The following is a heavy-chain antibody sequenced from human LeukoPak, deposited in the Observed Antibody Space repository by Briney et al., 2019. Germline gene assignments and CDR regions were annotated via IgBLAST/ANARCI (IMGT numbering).Heavy chain of an antibody. V-gene: IGHV4-34*01. J-gene: IGHJ5*02. CDR2: INHSGST. Sequence: SETLSLTCAVYGGSFSGYYWSWIRQPPGKGLEWIGEINHSGSTNYNPSLKSRVTISVDTSKNQFSLKLSSVTAADTAVYYCARVHRNRNWFDPWGREPWSPSPQ. CDR3: ARVHRNRNWFDP. CDR1: GGSFSGYY. D-gene: IGHD1-14*01.